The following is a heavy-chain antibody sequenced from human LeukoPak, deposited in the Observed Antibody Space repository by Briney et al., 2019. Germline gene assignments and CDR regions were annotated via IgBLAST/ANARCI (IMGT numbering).Heavy chain of an antibody. CDR3: ARELGYCSSLKCPFHP. D-gene: IGHD2-2*01. CDR2: IYYSGNT. J-gene: IGHJ5*02. CDR1: GGSISSYY. V-gene: IGHV4-59*01. Sequence: SEALSLTCTVSGGSISSYYWSWIRQPPGKGLEWIGYIYYSGNTNYNPSLKSRVTITIDTSKNQFSLKLSSVTAADTAVYYCARELGYCSSLKCPFHPWGQGTLVTVSS.